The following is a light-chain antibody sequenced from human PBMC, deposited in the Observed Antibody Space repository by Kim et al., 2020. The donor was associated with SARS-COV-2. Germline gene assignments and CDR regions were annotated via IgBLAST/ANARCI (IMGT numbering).Light chain of an antibody. CDR1: NSNIGFNT. J-gene: IGLJ3*02. V-gene: IGLV1-44*01. CDR3: AAWDDSLNAWL. CDR2: NNN. Sequence: GQRVTISCSGGNSNIGFNTLNWYQHRPGTAPKLLIYNNNQRPSGVPDRFSGSKSGTSASLAISGLQSEDEADYYCAAWDDSLNAWLFGGGTKVTVL.